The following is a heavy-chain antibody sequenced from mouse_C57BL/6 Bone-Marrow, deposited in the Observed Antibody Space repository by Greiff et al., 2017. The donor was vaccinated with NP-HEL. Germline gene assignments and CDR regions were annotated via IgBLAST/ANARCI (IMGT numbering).Heavy chain of an antibody. CDR2: ISDGGRYT. V-gene: IGHV5-4*03. D-gene: IGHD5-1-1*01. CDR3: ARGVDTGAMDY. Sequence: DVMLVESGGGLVKPGGSLKLSCAASGFTFSSYAMSWVRQTPEKRLEWVATISDGGRYTYYPDNVKGRFTISRDNAKNNLYLQMSHLKSEDTAMYYCARGVDTGAMDYWGQGTSVTVSS. J-gene: IGHJ4*01. CDR1: GFTFSSYA.